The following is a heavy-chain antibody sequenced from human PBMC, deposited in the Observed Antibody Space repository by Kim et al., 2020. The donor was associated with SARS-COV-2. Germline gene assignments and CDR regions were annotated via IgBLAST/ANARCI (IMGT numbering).Heavy chain of an antibody. V-gene: IGHV4-31*03. D-gene: IGHD5-18*01. CDR3: ARVLSRVKYSYGNTDY. J-gene: IGHJ4*02. CDR1: GGSISSGGYY. CDR2: IYYSGST. Sequence: SETLSLTCTVSGGSISSGGYYWSWIRQHPGKGLEWIGYIYYSGSTYYNPSLKSRVTISVDTSKNQFSLKLSSVTAADTAVYYCARVLSRVKYSYGNTDYWGQGTLVTVSS.